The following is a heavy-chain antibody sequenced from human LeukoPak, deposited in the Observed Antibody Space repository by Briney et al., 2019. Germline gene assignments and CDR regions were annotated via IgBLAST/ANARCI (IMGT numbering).Heavy chain of an antibody. CDR1: GFTFTSYA. V-gene: IGHV3-23*01. CDR2: ISGSADST. Sequence: PGGSLRLSCAASGFTFTSYAMTWVRQAPGKGLEWVSTISGSADSTYYADSVKGRFTISRDNFKNALYLQMNSLRAEDTAVYYCAKDRIAAGATHPSFGYWGQGTLVTVSS. J-gene: IGHJ4*02. CDR3: AKDRIAAGATHPSFGY. D-gene: IGHD6-13*01.